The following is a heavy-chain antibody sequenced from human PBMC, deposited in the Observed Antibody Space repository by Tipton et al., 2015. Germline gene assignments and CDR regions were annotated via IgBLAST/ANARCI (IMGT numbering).Heavy chain of an antibody. CDR2: IVVGSGKT. CDR1: GFSFTTST. CDR3: TLPPHF. J-gene: IGHJ4*02. V-gene: IGHV1-58*01. Sequence: QSGPEVKKPGTSLKVSCRASGFSFTTSTVQWVRQARGQRLEWIGWIVVGSGKTNYAQKLQERVTITRDMSTRTAYMELSSLRAEDTAVYYCTLPPHFWGQGTLVTVSS.